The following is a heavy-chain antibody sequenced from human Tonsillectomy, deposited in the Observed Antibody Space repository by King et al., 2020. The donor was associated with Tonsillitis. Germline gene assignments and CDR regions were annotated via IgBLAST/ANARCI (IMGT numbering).Heavy chain of an antibody. CDR1: GFGFSDYA. D-gene: IGHD3-16*02. J-gene: IGHJ4*02. V-gene: IGHV3-64D*09. CDR3: VKDRDWYVWGSYRYMDY. CDR2: ITSNGKDT. Sequence: VQLVESGGGLVQPGGSLRLSCSASGFGFSDYAMHWVRQAPGKGLEYVSVITSNGKDTYYGDSLKGRVTISRDNSKDTLYLQISSLRVEDTAMYYCVKDRDWYVWGSYRYMDYWGQGTLVTVSS.